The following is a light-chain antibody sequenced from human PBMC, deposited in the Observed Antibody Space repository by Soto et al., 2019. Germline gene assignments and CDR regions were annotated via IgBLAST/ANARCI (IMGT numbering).Light chain of an antibody. CDR1: NANVGNNT. CDR3: AAWDDGLNGWL. Sequence: QSVLTQPPSASGTPGRRVTIPCSGGNANVGNNTVNWYQQFPGTSPRLLIEANNQRASGVPDRFSGSKSANSASLAISGLKSEDEADYYCAAWDDGLNGWLFGGGTKVTVL. CDR2: ANN. J-gene: IGLJ3*02. V-gene: IGLV1-44*01.